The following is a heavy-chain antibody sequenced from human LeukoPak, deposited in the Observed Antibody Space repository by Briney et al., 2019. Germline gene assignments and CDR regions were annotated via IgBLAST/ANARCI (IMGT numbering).Heavy chain of an antibody. CDR3: AREVILTGGGYFDH. CDR1: GFPFTDYY. Sequence: GGSLRLSCAASGFPFTDYYMTWIRQAPGRGLEWVSESINRGSYTDYEDSVKGRFTITRDNAKNTLFQQMNSLIAEDTAVYYCAREVILTGGGYFDHWGQGALVTVSS. J-gene: IGHJ4*02. D-gene: IGHD3-9*01. V-gene: IGHV3-11*05. CDR2: SINRGSYT.